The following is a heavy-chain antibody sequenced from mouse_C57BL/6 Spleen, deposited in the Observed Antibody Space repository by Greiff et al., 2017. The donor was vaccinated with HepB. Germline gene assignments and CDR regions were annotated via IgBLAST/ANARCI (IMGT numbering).Heavy chain of an antibody. J-gene: IGHJ2*01. Sequence: EVQLQQSGPELVKPGASVKMSCKASGYTFTDYNMHWVKQSHGKSLEWIGYINPNNGGTSYNQKFKGKATLPVNKSSSTAYMELRSLTSEDSAVYYCARERVRRRGYCDYWGQGTTLTVSS. CDR1: GYTFTDYN. V-gene: IGHV1-22*01. D-gene: IGHD2-14*01. CDR3: ARERVRRRGYCDY. CDR2: INPNNGGT.